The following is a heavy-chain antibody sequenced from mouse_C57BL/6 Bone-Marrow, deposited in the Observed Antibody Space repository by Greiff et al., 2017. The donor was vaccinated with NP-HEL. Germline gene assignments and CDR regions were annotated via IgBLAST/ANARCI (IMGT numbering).Heavy chain of an antibody. CDR3: ARDWAMVVAARWYFDV. V-gene: IGHV5-4*01. J-gene: IGHJ1*03. CDR1: GFTFSSYA. D-gene: IGHD1-1*01. CDR2: ISDGGSYT. Sequence: EVHLVESGGGLVKPGGSLKLSCAASGFTFSSYAMSWVRQTPEKRLEWVATISDGGSYTYYPDNVKGRFTISRDNAKNNLYLQMSHLKSEDTAMCYCARDWAMVVAARWYFDVWGTVATVTVSS.